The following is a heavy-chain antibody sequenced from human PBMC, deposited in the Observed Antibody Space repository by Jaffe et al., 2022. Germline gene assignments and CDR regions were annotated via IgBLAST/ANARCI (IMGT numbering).Heavy chain of an antibody. CDR3: AKDRGGYYYGSGSYFLLCY. D-gene: IGHD3-10*01. CDR2: ISGSGGST. CDR1: GFTFSSYA. V-gene: IGHV3-23*01. J-gene: IGHJ4*02. Sequence: EVQLLESGGGLVQPGGSLRLSCAASGFTFSSYAMSWVRQAPGKGLEWVSAISGSGGSTYYADSVKGRFTISRDNSKNTLYLQMNSLRAEDTAVYYCAKDRGGYYYGSGSYFLLCYWGQGTLVTVSS.